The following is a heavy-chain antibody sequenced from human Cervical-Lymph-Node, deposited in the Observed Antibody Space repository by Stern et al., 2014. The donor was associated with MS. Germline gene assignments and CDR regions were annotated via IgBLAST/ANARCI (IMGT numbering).Heavy chain of an antibody. CDR2: INHSGST. D-gene: IGHD3-10*01. V-gene: IGHV4-34*01. CDR1: GGSFSGYY. CDR3: ARYGSGSYYNP. Sequence: QVQLQQWGAGLLKPSETLSLTCAVYGGSFSGYYWSWIRQPPGKGLEWIGEINHSGSTNYNPSLKSRVTLSVDTSKNQFSLKLSSVTAADTAVYYCARYGSGSYYNPWGQGTLVTVSS. J-gene: IGHJ5*02.